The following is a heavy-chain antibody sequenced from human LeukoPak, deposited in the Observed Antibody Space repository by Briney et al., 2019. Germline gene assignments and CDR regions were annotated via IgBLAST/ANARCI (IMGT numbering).Heavy chain of an antibody. V-gene: IGHV5-51*01. J-gene: IGHJ4*02. D-gene: IGHD4-17*01. CDR2: IYPGDSET. Sequence: GESLKISCKGSGYSFTNYWIGWVRQMPGKGLEWMGIIYPGDSETRYSPSFQGQVTISADKSINTAYLQWSSLKASDTAMYYCARGASATVTYFDYWGQGTLVTVSS. CDR3: ARGASATVTYFDY. CDR1: GYSFTNYW.